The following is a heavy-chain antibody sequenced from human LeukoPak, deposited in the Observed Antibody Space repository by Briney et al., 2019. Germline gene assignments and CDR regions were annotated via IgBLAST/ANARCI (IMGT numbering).Heavy chain of an antibody. V-gene: IGHV4-59*08. CDR2: IYYSGST. Sequence: SETLSLTCTVSGGSISTYYWSWIRQPPGKGLEWIGYIYYSGSTNYNPSLKSRVTISVDTSKNQFSLKLSSVTAADTAVYYCASSISGYDFDYWGQGTLVTVSS. CDR3: ASSISGYDFDY. J-gene: IGHJ4*02. CDR1: GGSISTYY. D-gene: IGHD5-12*01.